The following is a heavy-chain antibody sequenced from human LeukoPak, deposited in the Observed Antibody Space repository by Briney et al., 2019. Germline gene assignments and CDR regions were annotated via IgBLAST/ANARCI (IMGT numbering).Heavy chain of an antibody. CDR3: ARGVTGIYYYYYMDT. D-gene: IGHD3-10*01. V-gene: IGHV1-2*02. J-gene: IGHJ6*03. CDR1: GYTFTAYY. CDR2: INPNSGGT. Sequence: ASVKVSCKASGYTFTAYYINWVRQAPGQGLEWMGWINPNSGGTNYAQKFQGRVTMTRDTSISTAYMELSRLSSDDTAVYYCARGVTGIYYYYYMDTWGKGTTVTVSS.